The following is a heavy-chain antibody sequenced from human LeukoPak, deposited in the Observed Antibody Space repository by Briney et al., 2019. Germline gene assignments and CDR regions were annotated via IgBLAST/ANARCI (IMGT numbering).Heavy chain of an antibody. CDR2: ISSSGTTI. CDR1: GFTFSNNE. Sequence: GGSLRLSCAASGFTFSNNEMNWVRQAPGKGLEWVSYISSSGTTIYYADSVKGRFTISRDNAKKSLYLQMNSLRAEDTAVYYCASVLVATSFDYWGQGTLVTVSS. J-gene: IGHJ4*02. D-gene: IGHD5-12*01. CDR3: ASVLVATSFDY. V-gene: IGHV3-48*03.